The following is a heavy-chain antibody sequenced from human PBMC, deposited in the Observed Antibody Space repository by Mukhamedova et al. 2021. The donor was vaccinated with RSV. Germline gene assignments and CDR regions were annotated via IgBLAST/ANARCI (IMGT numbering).Heavy chain of an antibody. CDR2: ITGSSDTI. CDR3: TRWHSDYALD. J-gene: IGHJ4*02. D-gene: IGHD3-16*01. Sequence: GKGLEWLSFITGSSDTIYQADSVKGRFTISRDNAKNSLYLQMNSLRDEDTAVYYCTRWHSDYALDWGQGTLVTVSS. V-gene: IGHV3-48*02.